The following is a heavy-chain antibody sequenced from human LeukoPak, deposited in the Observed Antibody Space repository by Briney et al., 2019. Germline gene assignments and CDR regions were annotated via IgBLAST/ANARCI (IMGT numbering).Heavy chain of an antibody. CDR1: GGSISDYY. CDR2: IYYSGSA. Sequence: SETLSHTCTVSGGSISDYYWSWIRQPPGKGLEWIGYIYYSGSANYNPSLKSRVTISVDTSKNEFSLRLSSVTAADTAVYYCARHRNPYCSSTSCFNWFDPWGQGTLVTVSS. D-gene: IGHD2-2*01. V-gene: IGHV4-59*08. CDR3: ARHRNPYCSSTSCFNWFDP. J-gene: IGHJ5*02.